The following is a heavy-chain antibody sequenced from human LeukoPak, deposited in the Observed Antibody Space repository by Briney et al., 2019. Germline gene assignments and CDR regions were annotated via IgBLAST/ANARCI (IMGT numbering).Heavy chain of an antibody. CDR2: IKADGSEK. D-gene: IGHD3-22*01. CDR1: GFTFSSYS. Sequence: GGSLRLSCAASGFTFSSYSMIWVRQAPGKGPEWVANIKADGSEKHYVDSVKGRFSISRDNAKNSLYLQMNSLRAEDTAVYYCARDSSGRDWGQGTLVTVSS. J-gene: IGHJ4*02. V-gene: IGHV3-7*01. CDR3: ARDSSGRD.